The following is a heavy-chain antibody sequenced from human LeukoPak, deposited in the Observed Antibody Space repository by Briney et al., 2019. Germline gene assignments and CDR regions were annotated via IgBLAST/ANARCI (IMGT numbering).Heavy chain of an antibody. V-gene: IGHV4-59*08. J-gene: IGHJ6*02. CDR2: IYYSGST. Sequence: SETLSLTCTVSGGSISSYYWSWIRQPPGKGLEWIGYIYYSGSTNYNPSLKSRVTISVDTSKNQFSLKLSSVTAADTAVYYCATLATYYYYYGIDVWGQGTTVTVSS. CDR1: GGSISSYY. CDR3: ATLATYYYYYGIDV.